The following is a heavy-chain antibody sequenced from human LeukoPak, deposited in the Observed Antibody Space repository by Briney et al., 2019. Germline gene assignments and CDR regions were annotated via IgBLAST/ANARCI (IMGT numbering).Heavy chain of an antibody. V-gene: IGHV4-4*07. Sequence: SETLSLTCTVSGGSFSSYYWSWIRQPAGKGLEWIGHIYTSGTTNYNPSLKSRVTISIDTSKNQFSLKLSSVTAADTAIYYCARDAKYYFGSRTYFFFEYWGQGTLLTVSS. CDR1: GGSFSSYY. D-gene: IGHD3-10*01. CDR3: ARDAKYYFGSRTYFFFEY. CDR2: IYTSGTT. J-gene: IGHJ4*02.